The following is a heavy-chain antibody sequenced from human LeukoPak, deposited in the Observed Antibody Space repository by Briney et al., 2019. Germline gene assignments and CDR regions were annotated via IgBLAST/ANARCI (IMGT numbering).Heavy chain of an antibody. CDR3: ASGMAEFDY. D-gene: IGHD5-24*01. CDR1: GFRFSDYW. V-gene: IGHV3-7*01. CDR2: IKEDGAEK. J-gene: IGHJ4*02. Sequence: GGSLRLSCAASGFRFSDYWMSWVRQAPGKGLEWVANIKEDGAEKYYVESVKGRFTIFRDNAKHSLHLQMNSLRVEDTAVYYCASGMAEFDYWGQGTPVTVSS.